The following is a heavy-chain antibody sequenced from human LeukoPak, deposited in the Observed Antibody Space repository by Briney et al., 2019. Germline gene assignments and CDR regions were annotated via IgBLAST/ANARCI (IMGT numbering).Heavy chain of an antibody. J-gene: IGHJ5*02. V-gene: IGHV4-59*01. CDR3: ARNTSSSPWFDP. D-gene: IGHD6-6*01. Sequence: SETLSLTCAVYGGSFSAYYWSWIRQPPGKGLEWIGNVYYIGTTSYNSSLQSRVTISIDTSKNQFSLEVTSVTAADTAVYYCARNTSSSPWFDPWGQGTLVTVSS. CDR2: VYYIGTT. CDR1: GGSFSAYY.